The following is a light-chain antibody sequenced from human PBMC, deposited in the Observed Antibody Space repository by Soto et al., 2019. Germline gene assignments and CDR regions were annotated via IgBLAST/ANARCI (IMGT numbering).Light chain of an antibody. CDR3: ASYAGSRPPVG. CDR2: DVT. J-gene: IGLJ2*01. V-gene: IGLV2-8*01. Sequence: QSVLTQPPSASGSPGQSVTISCTGASSDVGGYNFVSWYQQHPGKAPKLMIYDVTERPSGVPDRFAGSKSGNTASLTGSGLQAEDEADYYGASYAGSRPPVGFGGGTKLTVL. CDR1: SSDVGGYNF.